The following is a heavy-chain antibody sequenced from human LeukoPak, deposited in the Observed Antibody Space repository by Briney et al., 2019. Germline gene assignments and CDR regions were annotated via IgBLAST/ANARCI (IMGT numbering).Heavy chain of an antibody. V-gene: IGHV4-39*01. J-gene: IGHJ5*02. D-gene: IGHD3-10*01. CDR2: IYYSGST. CDR1: GGSISSSSYY. Sequence: PSETLSLTCTVSGGSISSSSYYWGWIRQPPGKGLEWIGSIYYSGSTYYNPSLKSRVTISVDTSKNQFSLKLSSVTAADTAVYYCARQRHSGGSADWFDPWGQGTLVTVSS. CDR3: ARQRHSGGSADWFDP.